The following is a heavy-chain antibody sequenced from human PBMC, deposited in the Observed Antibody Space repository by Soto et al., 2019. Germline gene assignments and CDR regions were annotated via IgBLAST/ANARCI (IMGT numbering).Heavy chain of an antibody. V-gene: IGHV1-69*13. Sequence: ASVKVSCKASGGTFSSYAISCVRQAPGQGLEWMGGIIPIFGTANYAQKFQGRVTITADESTSTAYMELSSLRSEVTAVYYCALIHYYGSGSYYYFDYWGQGTLVTVSS. CDR3: ALIHYYGSGSYYYFDY. CDR2: IIPIFGTA. CDR1: GGTFSSYA. J-gene: IGHJ4*02. D-gene: IGHD3-10*01.